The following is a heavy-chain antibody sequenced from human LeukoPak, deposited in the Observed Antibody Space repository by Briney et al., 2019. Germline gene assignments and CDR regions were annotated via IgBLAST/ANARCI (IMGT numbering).Heavy chain of an antibody. CDR1: GFTFSSYA. V-gene: IGHV3-30-3*01. Sequence: GGSLRLSCAASGFTFSSYAMHWVRQAPGKGLEWVAVISYDGSNKYYADSVKGRFTISRDNSKNTLYLQMNSLRAEDTAVYYYARSVPSPPYSSSSIPSNAFDIWGQGTMVTVSS. D-gene: IGHD6-6*01. CDR2: ISYDGSNK. J-gene: IGHJ3*02. CDR3: ARSVPSPPYSSSSIPSNAFDI.